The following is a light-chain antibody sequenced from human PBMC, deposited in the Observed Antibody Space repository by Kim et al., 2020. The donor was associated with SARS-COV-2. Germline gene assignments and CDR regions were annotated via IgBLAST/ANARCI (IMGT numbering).Light chain of an antibody. CDR2: GIY. J-gene: IGKJ2*03. Sequence: LSVSPGERVTLACKASQSINGNLAWYQQRPGQAPRLLIYGIYLRASGIPARFSGSGSELEFTLTISGLQSEDFATYYCQHYNGWPRFGQGTKLEI. CDR3: QHYNGWPR. V-gene: IGKV3-15*01. CDR1: QSINGN.